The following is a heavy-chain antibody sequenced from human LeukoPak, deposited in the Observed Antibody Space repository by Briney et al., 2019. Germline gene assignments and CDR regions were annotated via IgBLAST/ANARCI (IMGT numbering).Heavy chain of an antibody. Sequence: GGSLRLSCAASGFTVSSNYMSRVRQAPGKGLEWVSVIYSGGSTYYADSVKGRFTISRDNSKNTLYLQMNSLRAEDTAVYYCARDIAAAGTVSDYWGQGTLVTVSS. CDR1: GFTVSSNY. V-gene: IGHV3-53*01. CDR3: ARDIAAAGTVSDY. CDR2: IYSGGST. D-gene: IGHD6-13*01. J-gene: IGHJ4*02.